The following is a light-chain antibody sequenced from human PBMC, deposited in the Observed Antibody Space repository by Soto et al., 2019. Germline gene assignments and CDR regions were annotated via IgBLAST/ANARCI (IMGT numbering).Light chain of an antibody. Sequence: SSELTQPPSVSVAPGKTAGITCGGNNIGSKSVHWYQQKPGQAPVLVIYYDSDRPSGIPERFSGSNSGNTATLTISRVEAGDEADYYCQVWDSSSDHRPWVFGGGTKLTVL. J-gene: IGLJ3*02. V-gene: IGLV3-21*04. CDR1: NIGSKS. CDR3: QVWDSSSDHRPWV. CDR2: YDS.